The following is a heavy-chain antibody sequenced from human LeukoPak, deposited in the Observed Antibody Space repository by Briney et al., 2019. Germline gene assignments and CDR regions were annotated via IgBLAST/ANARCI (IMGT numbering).Heavy chain of an antibody. V-gene: IGHV1-2*02. J-gene: IGHJ6*03. CDR2: INPNSGGT. Sequence: ASVKVSCKASGYTFTGYYMHWVRQAPGQGLEWMGWINPNSGGTNYSQKFHGRVTMTRDTSISTAYMELSRLRSDDAAVYYCARGGPGIAAAGEYYYYYMDVWGKGTTVTVSS. D-gene: IGHD6-13*01. CDR1: GYTFTGYY. CDR3: ARGGPGIAAAGEYYYYYMDV.